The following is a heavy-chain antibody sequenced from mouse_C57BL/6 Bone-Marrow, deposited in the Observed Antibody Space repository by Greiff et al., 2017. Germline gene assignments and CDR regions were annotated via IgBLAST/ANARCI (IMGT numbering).Heavy chain of an antibody. CDR1: GFSFNTYA. Sequence: EVKLMESGGGLVQPKGSLKLSCAASGFSFNTYAMNWVRQAPGKGLEWVARIRSKSNNYATYYADSVKDRFTISRDDSESMLYLQMNNLKTEDTAMYYCVGGWGIPYAMDYWGQGTSVTVSS. D-gene: IGHD2-3*01. V-gene: IGHV10-1*01. CDR2: IRSKSNNYAT. J-gene: IGHJ4*01. CDR3: VGGWGIPYAMDY.